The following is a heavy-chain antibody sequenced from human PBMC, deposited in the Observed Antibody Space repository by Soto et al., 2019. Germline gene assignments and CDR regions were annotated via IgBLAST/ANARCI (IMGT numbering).Heavy chain of an antibody. CDR2: IYYSGST. CDR1: GGSISSYY. CDR3: ARDQLWFGESYYYYGMDV. J-gene: IGHJ6*02. Sequence: TSETLSLTCTVSGGSISSYYWSWIRQPPGKGLEWIGYIYYSGSTNYNPSLKSRVTISVDTSKNQFSLKLSSVTAADTAVYYCARDQLWFGESYYYYGMDVWGQGTTVTV. D-gene: IGHD3-10*01. V-gene: IGHV4-59*01.